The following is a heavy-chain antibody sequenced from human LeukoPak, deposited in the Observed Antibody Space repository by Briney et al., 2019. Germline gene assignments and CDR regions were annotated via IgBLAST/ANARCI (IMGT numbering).Heavy chain of an antibody. CDR3: ARGPSSVVTAANWFDP. D-gene: IGHD2-21*02. Sequence: SVKVSCKASGGTFSSYAISWVRQAPGQGLEWMGRIIPIFGIANYAQKFQGRVTITADKSTSTAYMELSSLRSEDTAVYYCARGPSSVVTAANWFDPWGQGNPGHRLL. J-gene: IGHJ5*02. CDR1: GGTFSSYA. CDR2: IIPIFGIA. V-gene: IGHV1-69*04.